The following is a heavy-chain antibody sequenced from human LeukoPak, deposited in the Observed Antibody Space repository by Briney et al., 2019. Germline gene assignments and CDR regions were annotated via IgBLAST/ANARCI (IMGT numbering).Heavy chain of an antibody. CDR1: GGSFSGYY. D-gene: IGHD3-22*01. CDR2: INHSGST. J-gene: IGHJ3*02. CDR3: ARGDAFSGPYSSWASGNGFDI. Sequence: SETLSLTCAVYGGSFSGYYWSWIRQPPGKGLEWIGEINHSGSTNYNPSPKSRVTISVDKSKNQFSLRLSFVTAADTALYYCARGDAFSGPYSSWASGNGFDIWGQGTLVTASS. V-gene: IGHV4-34*01.